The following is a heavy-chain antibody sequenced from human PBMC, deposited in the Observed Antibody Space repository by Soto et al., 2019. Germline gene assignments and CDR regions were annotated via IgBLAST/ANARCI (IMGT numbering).Heavy chain of an antibody. CDR2: INSDGSST. D-gene: IGHD2-15*01. J-gene: IGHJ5*02. CDR1: GLTFSSYW. Sequence: GGSLRLSCAAYGLTFSSYWMHWVRQAPGKGLVWVSRINSDGSSTSYVDSVKGRFTISRDNARNTLYLQMNSLRDEDTAVYYCAREFCSGGNCYTYYFDPWGQGIPVTVSS. CDR3: AREFCSGGNCYTYYFDP. V-gene: IGHV3-74*01.